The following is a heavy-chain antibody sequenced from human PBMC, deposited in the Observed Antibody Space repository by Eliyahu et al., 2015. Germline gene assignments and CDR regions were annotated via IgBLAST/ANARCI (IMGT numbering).Heavy chain of an antibody. Sequence: EVQLVESGGGLVQPGGSLXLSCXASXFTXNNYAMNWVRHAPGKGLEWVSTIIGSGGNTYYADSVKGRFTISRDNSKNTLYLQMDSLRVEDTAVYYCARPTTDYDILTGYFAYWGQGTLVTVSS. J-gene: IGHJ4*02. CDR2: IIGSGGNT. CDR1: XFTXNNYA. D-gene: IGHD3-9*01. V-gene: IGHV3-23*04. CDR3: ARPTTDYDILTGYFAY.